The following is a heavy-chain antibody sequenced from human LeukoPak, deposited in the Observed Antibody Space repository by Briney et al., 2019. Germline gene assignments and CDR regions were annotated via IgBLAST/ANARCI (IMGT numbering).Heavy chain of an antibody. J-gene: IGHJ4*02. Sequence: SLRLSCAAXXFTFDXYAMHWVRQAPGKGLEWVSGISWNSGSIVYADSVKGRFTISRDNAKNSLYLQMNSLRAEDTALYYCAKARQAGPYDYWGQGTLVTVSS. CDR3: AKARQAGPYDY. CDR1: XFTFDXYA. CDR2: ISWNSGSI. D-gene: IGHD6-19*01. V-gene: IGHV3-9*01.